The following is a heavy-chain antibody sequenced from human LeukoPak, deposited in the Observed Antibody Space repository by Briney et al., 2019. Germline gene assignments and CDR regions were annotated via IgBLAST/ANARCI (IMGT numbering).Heavy chain of an antibody. J-gene: IGHJ4*02. CDR3: ARGTWELRRGDY. CDR2: INHGGSDT. CDR1: GFTFKLYW. Sequence: PGGSLRLSCAASGFTFKLYWMHWVRQVPGRGPVWVSRINHGGSDTIYADSVRGRFTISRDNAKNSLYLQMNSLRAEDTAVYYCARGTWELRRGDYWGQGTLVTVSS. D-gene: IGHD1-26*01. V-gene: IGHV3-74*01.